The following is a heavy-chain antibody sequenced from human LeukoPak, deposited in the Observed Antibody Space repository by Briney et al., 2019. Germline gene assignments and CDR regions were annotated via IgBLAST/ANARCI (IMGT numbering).Heavy chain of an antibody. Sequence: AGSLRLSCAASGFTFSSYSMNWVRQAPGKGLEWVASISSSSSYIYYADSVKGRFTISRDNAKNSLYLQMNSLRAEDTAVYYCARVLDKAQRGDYRGQGTLVTVSS. D-gene: IGHD5-18*01. J-gene: IGHJ4*02. V-gene: IGHV3-21*01. CDR3: ARVLDKAQRGDY. CDR2: ISSSSSYI. CDR1: GFTFSSYS.